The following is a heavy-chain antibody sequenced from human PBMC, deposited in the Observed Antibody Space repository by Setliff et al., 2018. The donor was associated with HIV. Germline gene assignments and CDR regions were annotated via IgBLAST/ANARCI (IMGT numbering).Heavy chain of an antibody. CDR3: ARAGVVEGYYYYYYMDV. D-gene: IGHD2-15*01. J-gene: IGHJ6*03. CDR2: ISGLGGGTI. CDR1: GFTFDSYS. Sequence: GGSLRLSCATSGFTFDSYSIIWVRLAPGKGLEWVSYISGLGGGTIYYADSVRGRFTISRDDAEKSVYLQMNSLRAEDTAVYYCARAGVVEGYYYYYYMDVWGKGTTVTVSS. V-gene: IGHV3-48*01.